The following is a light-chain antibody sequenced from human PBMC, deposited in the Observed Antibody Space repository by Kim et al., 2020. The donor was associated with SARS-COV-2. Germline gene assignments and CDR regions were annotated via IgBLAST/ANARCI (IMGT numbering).Light chain of an antibody. V-gene: IGLV3-1*01. Sequence: SYELTQPPSVSVSPGQTASITCSGDKLGDKYACWYQQKPGQSPVLVIYQDSMRPSGIPERFSGSNSGNTATLTISGTQAMDEADYYCQAWHSSTAWGFGGVTQLTV. J-gene: IGLJ3*02. CDR1: KLGDKY. CDR3: QAWHSSTAWG. CDR2: QDS.